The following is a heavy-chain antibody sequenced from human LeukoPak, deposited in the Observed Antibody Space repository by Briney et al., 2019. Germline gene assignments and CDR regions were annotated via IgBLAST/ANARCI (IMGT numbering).Heavy chain of an antibody. V-gene: IGHV1-8*01. Sequence: ASVKVSCKASGYTFTSYDINWVRQATGQGPEWMGWMNPNSGNTGYAQKLQGRVTMTTDTSTSTAYMELRSLISDDTAVYYCARDLYSRRMDYYGSGSYFAYWGQGTLVTVSS. CDR3: ARDLYSRRMDYYGSGSYFAY. D-gene: IGHD3-10*01. CDR2: MNPNSGNT. J-gene: IGHJ4*02. CDR1: GYTFTSYD.